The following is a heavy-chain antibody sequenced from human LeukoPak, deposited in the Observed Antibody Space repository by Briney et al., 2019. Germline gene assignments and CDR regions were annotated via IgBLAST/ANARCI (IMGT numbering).Heavy chain of an antibody. V-gene: IGHV1-69*02. D-gene: IGHD2-8*02. CDR2: IIPILGIA. CDR3: AQDFAGGKGVRY. Sequence: GASVKVSCKASVGTFSSYTISWVRQAPGQGVEWMGRIIPILGIANYAQKFQDRVTITSDKSTSTAYMELGSLSSEDAAVYYCAQDFAGGKGVRYWGQGTLVTVSS. CDR1: VGTFSSYT. J-gene: IGHJ4*02.